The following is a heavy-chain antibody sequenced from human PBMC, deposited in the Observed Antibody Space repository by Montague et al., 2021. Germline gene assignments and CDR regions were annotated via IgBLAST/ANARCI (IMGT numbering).Heavy chain of an antibody. CDR1: GGSLSEYY. CDR3: ASDRGPFDY. V-gene: IGHV4-34*01. CDR2: VRHIGST. D-gene: IGHD3-10*01. Sequence: SETLSLTCGVYGGSLSEYYWTWIRRSPEKGLEWIGEVRHIGSTNYNPSLKSRVTMSVDKSKNQFSLKLRSVTAADRAVYYCASDRGPFDYWGQGTVVTVSS. J-gene: IGHJ4*02.